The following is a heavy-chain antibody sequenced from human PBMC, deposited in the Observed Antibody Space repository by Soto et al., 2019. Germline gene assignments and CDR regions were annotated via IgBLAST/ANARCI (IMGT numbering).Heavy chain of an antibody. J-gene: IGHJ4*02. CDR2: ISPHKDDT. V-gene: IGHV1-18*01. Sequence: ASVKVSCKTSGYIFSTIGISWVRQAPGQGLEWMGWISPHKDDTYYAQRLQGRVTMTTDTSTSTAYMELRSLRSDDTAVYFCARDLDGSGSYYTNYWGQGTLVTVSS. CDR3: ARDLDGSGSYYTNY. D-gene: IGHD3-10*01. CDR1: GYIFSTIG.